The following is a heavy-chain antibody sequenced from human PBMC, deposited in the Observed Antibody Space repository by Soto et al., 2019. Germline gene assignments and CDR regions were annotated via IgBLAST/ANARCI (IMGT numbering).Heavy chain of an antibody. V-gene: IGHV1-69*01. J-gene: IGHJ4*02. CDR1: GYTFTDYY. D-gene: IGHD3-22*01. Sequence: QEQLVQSGAEVKKPGASLKVSCKASGYTFTDYYIHWVRQAPGQGLEWMGGIIPVFQTAYYTQRFQGRVTITADESTNTAYMELSSLRSEDTAIYYCARGGSGYTWFNEFWGQGTLVTVSS. CDR3: ARGGSGYTWFNEF. CDR2: IIPVFQTA.